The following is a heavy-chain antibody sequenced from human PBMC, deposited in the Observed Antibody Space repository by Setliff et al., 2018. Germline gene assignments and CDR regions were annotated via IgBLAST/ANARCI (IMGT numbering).Heavy chain of an antibody. CDR3: ASNPRKGRSGGYYYDDPYYYYMDV. CDR1: GFTFSNYG. V-gene: IGHV3-48*01. J-gene: IGHJ6*03. D-gene: IGHD3-22*01. CDR2: ISSRSDII. Sequence: PGGSLRLSCAASGFTFSNYGMTWVRQAPGKGLEWISYISSRSDIIYYADSVKGRFTISRDNAKNSLYLQVNSLRAEDTAVYYCASNPRKGRSGGYYYDDPYYYYMDVWGKGTTVTVSS.